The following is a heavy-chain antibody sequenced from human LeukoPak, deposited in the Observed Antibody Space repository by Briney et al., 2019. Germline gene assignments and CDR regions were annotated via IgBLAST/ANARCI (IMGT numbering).Heavy chain of an antibody. J-gene: IGHJ4*02. Sequence: SETLSLTCTVSGGSISSYYWSWIRQPPGKGLEWIGYIYYSGSTNYNPSLKSRATISVDTSKNQFSLKLSSVTAADTAVYYCARLDSSGFYHDYWGQGTLVTV. CDR1: GGSISSYY. V-gene: IGHV4-59*01. D-gene: IGHD3-22*01. CDR2: IYYSGST. CDR3: ARLDSSGFYHDY.